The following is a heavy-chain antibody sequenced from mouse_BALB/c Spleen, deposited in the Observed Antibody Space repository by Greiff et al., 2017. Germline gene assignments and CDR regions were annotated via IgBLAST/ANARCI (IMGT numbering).Heavy chain of an antibody. J-gene: IGHJ1*01. D-gene: IGHD2-3*01. Sequence: EVQRVESGGGLVKPGGSLKLSCAASGFTFSSYAMSWVRQTPEKRLEWVASISSGGSTYYPDSVKGRFTISRDNARNILYLQMSSLRSEDTAMYYCAREGDIYDGYFWYFDVWGAGTTVTVSS. CDR3: AREGDIYDGYFWYFDV. CDR2: ISSGGST. CDR1: GFTFSSYA. V-gene: IGHV5-6-5*01.